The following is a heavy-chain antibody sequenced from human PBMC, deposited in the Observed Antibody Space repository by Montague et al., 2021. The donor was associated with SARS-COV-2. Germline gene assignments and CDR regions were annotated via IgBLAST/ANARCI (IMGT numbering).Heavy chain of an antibody. J-gene: IGHJ6*02. CDR3: ARGEGVMVYVYGMDV. V-gene: IGHV4-31*03. CDR2: IYYSGST. Sequence: TLSLTCTVSGDSISSGGYYWSWIRQHPGKGLEWIGYIYYSGSTNYNPSLKSRLTISVDTSKNQFSLKLSSVTAADTAAYYCARGEGVMVYVYGMDVWGQGTTVTVSS. D-gene: IGHD2-8*01. CDR1: GDSISSGGYY.